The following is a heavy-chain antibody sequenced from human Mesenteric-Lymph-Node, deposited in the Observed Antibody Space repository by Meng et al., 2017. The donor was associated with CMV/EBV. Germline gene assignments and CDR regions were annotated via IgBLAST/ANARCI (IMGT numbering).Heavy chain of an antibody. V-gene: IGHV1-2*02. D-gene: IGHD6-13*01. CDR2: INPNSGGT. CDR1: RYTFTGYY. CDR3: ARGAGSIAAANYLYYGMDV. J-gene: IGHJ6*02. Sequence: ASVKVSCKASRYTFTGYYMHWVRQAPGQGLEWMGWINPNSGGTNYAQKFQGRVTMTRDTSISTAYMKLSRLRSDDTAVYYCARGAGSIAAANYLYYGMDVWGQGTTVTVSS.